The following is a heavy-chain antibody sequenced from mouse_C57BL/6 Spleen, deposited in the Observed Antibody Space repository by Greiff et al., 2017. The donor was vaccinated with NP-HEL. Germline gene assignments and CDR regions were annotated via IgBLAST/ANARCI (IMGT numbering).Heavy chain of an antibody. CDR3: PSLLYDYAMDY. V-gene: IGHV6-6*01. D-gene: IGHD2-1*01. Sequence: EVMLVESGGGLVQPGGSMKLSCAASGFTFSDAWMDWVRQSPEKGLEWVAEIRNKANNHATYYAVSVKGRFTISRDDSKSRVYLQMNSLKAEDTGIYCCPSLLYDYAMDYWGQGTSVTVSS. CDR2: IRNKANNHAT. CDR1: GFTFSDAW. J-gene: IGHJ4*01.